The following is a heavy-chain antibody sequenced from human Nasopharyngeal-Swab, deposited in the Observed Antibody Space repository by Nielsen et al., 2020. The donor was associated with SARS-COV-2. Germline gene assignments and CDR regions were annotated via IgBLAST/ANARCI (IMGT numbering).Heavy chain of an antibody. D-gene: IGHD6-19*01. Sequence: GESLKISCTASGFTFSNYAMSWVRQAPGKGLEWVSAISGSGGSTYYADSVQRRFTISRDNSKNTLYLQMNSLRAEDTAVYYCARVYSVAGGDDYWGQGTLVTVSS. CDR3: ARVYSVAGGDDY. J-gene: IGHJ4*02. CDR2: ISGSGGST. V-gene: IGHV3-23*01. CDR1: GFTFSNYA.